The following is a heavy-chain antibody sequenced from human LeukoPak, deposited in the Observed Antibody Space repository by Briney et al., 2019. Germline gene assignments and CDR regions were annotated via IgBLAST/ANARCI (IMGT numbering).Heavy chain of an antibody. D-gene: IGHD6-13*01. CDR2: IYPGDSHT. V-gene: IGHV5-51*01. Sequence: SGESLKISCKGSGYSFTNYWIAWVRQMPGKGLEWMGIIYPGDSHTRYSPSFQGQVTMSADKSISTAYLQWSSLKASDSAMYYCARQGSISWYSHVYWGQGNLVTVSS. CDR1: GYSFTNYW. J-gene: IGHJ4*02. CDR3: ARQGSISWYSHVY.